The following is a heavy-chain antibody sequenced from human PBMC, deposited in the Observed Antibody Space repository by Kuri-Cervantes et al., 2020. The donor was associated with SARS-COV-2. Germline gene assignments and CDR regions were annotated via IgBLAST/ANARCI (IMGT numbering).Heavy chain of an antibody. CDR3: AKVQGRYSGTKSTAFDI. D-gene: IGHD1-26*01. V-gene: IGHV3-9*01. J-gene: IGHJ3*02. CDR2: ISWNSGSI. CDR1: GFTFDNYA. Sequence: GGSLRLSYAASGFTFDNYAMHWVRQAPGKGLEWVSGISWNSGSIGYADSVKGRFTISRDNAKNSLYLQMNSLRAEDTALYYCAKVQGRYSGTKSTAFDIWGQGTMVTVSS.